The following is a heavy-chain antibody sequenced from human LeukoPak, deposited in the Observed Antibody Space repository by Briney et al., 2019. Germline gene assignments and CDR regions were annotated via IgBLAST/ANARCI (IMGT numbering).Heavy chain of an antibody. CDR3: AKSRTYHYDSSGYYVE. Sequence: PGGSLRLSCAASGFTFSSYAMSWVRQAPGKGLEWVSAISGSGGSTYYADSVKGRFTISRDNSKNTLYLQMNSLRAEDTAVYYCAKSRTYHYDSSGYYVEWGQGTLVTVSS. V-gene: IGHV3-23*01. J-gene: IGHJ4*02. D-gene: IGHD3-22*01. CDR1: GFTFSSYA. CDR2: ISGSGGST.